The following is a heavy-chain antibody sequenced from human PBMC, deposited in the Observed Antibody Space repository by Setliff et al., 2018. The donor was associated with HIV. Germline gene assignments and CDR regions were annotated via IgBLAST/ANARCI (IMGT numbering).Heavy chain of an antibody. CDR2: IIPVFGTA. J-gene: IGHJ4*02. D-gene: IGHD3-22*01. V-gene: IGHV1-69*05. CDR1: GGTFSSYA. Sequence: SVKVSCKASGGTFSSYAISRVRQAPGQGLEWMGGIIPVFGTANYAQKFQDRVTFTTAESTVYMEVSSLRSDDTAVYYCARGYYDSSWYYFDYWGQGTLVTVSS. CDR3: ARGYYDSSWYYFDY.